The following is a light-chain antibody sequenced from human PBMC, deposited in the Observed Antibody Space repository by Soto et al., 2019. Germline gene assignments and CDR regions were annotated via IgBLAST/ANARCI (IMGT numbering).Light chain of an antibody. CDR2: EVS. CDR3: FSYKSSGTYV. Sequence: QSALTQTASVSGSPGQSITISCTGTSSDVGNYKYVSWYQQHPGKAPKLMIYEVSNRPSGVSNRFSGSKSGNTASLTISGLQAEDETDYYCFSYKSSGTYVFGTGTKVTVL. V-gene: IGLV2-14*01. CDR1: SSDVGNYKY. J-gene: IGLJ1*01.